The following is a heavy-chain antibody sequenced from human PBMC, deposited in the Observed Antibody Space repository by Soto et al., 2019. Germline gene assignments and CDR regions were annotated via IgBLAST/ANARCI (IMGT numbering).Heavy chain of an antibody. CDR3: ARSTMVRGVTVYIDY. CDR2: INAGNGNT. Sequence: QVQLVQSGAEVKKPGASVKVSCKASGYTFTSYAMHWVRQAPGQRLEWMGWINAGNGNTKYSQKFQGRVTITRDTSASTDYMELSSLRSEDTAVYYCARSTMVRGVTVYIDYWGQGTLVTVSS. D-gene: IGHD3-10*01. CDR1: GYTFTSYA. V-gene: IGHV1-3*01. J-gene: IGHJ4*02.